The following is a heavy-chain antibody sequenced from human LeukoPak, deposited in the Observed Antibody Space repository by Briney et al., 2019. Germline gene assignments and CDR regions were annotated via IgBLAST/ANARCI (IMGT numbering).Heavy chain of an antibody. CDR2: IIPIFGTA. D-gene: IGHD5-18*01. J-gene: IGHJ6*03. CDR1: GGTFSSYA. CDR3: ARDKVSDAAMVQYYYYYMDV. V-gene: IGHV1-69*13. Sequence: SVKVSCKASGGTFSSYAISWVRQAPGPGLEWMGGIIPIFGTANYAQTFQGRVTITADESTSTAYMELSSLRSEDTAVYYCARDKVSDAAMVQYYYYYMDVWGKGTTVTVSS.